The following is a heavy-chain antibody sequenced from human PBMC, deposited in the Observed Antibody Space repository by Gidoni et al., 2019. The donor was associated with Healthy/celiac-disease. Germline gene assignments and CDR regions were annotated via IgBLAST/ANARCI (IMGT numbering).Heavy chain of an antibody. J-gene: IGHJ3*02. CDR3: ARDSSGWNAFDI. V-gene: IGHV3-64*01. CDR1: GFTFSSYA. Sequence: EVQLVESGGGLVQPGGSLRLSCAASGFTFSSYAMHWVRQAPGKGLEYVSAISSNGGSTYYANSVKGRFTISRDNSKNTLYLQMGSLRAEDMAVYYCARDSSGWNAFDIWGQGTMVTVSS. D-gene: IGHD6-19*01. CDR2: ISSNGGST.